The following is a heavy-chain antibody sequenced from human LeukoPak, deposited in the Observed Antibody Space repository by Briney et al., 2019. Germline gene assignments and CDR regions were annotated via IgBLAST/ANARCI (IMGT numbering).Heavy chain of an antibody. CDR2: IYSSGST. CDR3: ARIFLRYNVGRYGAVDY. CDR1: GGSISSYY. J-gene: IGHJ4*02. V-gene: IGHV4-59*01. Sequence: SETLSLTCTVSGGSISSYYWSWIRQPPGKRLEWIGYIYSSGSTNYNPSLKSRVIMSIDTSKNQFSLKLSSVTAVDSAVYYCARIFLRYNVGRYGAVDYWGQGTLVTVSS. D-gene: IGHD6-19*01.